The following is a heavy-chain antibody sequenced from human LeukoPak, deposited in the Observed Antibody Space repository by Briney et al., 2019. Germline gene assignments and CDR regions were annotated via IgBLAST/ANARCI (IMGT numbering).Heavy chain of an antibody. CDR2: IYHTGST. Sequence: SETLSLTCTISGGSVSDYYWSWIRQSPGKGLEWIGYIYHTGSTSYSPSLKSRVTISADTSQNQFSLKLSSVTAADTAVYYCARDGNKSPFDYWGQGTLVTVSS. V-gene: IGHV4-59*02. CDR3: ARDGNKSPFDY. CDR1: GGSVSDYY. J-gene: IGHJ4*02. D-gene: IGHD1/OR15-1a*01.